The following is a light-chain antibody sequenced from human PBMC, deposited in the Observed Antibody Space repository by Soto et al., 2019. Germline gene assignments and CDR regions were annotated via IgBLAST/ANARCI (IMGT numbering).Light chain of an antibody. Sequence: QSVLTQPASVSGSPGQSITISCTGTSSDVGGYNYVSWYQQHPGKAPKLMLYDVSNRPSGVSNRFSGSKSGNSASLTISGLQAEDEADYYCSSYASSSTYVFGTGPKLTVL. J-gene: IGLJ1*01. V-gene: IGLV2-14*03. CDR3: SSYASSSTYV. CDR1: SSDVGGYNY. CDR2: DVS.